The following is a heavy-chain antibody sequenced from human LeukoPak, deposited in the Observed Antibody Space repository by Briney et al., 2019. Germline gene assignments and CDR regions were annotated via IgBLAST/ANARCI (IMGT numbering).Heavy chain of an antibody. CDR1: GFTFSRYG. Sequence: GGSLRLSCAASGFTFSRYGMHWVRQAPGKGLEWVAVIWSDGSNKYYAESVKGRFTISRDNSKNTLHLQMNSLRAEDTAVYYCARDPPMYYYDEPGSRDAFDIWGQGTMVTVSS. J-gene: IGHJ3*02. CDR2: IWSDGSNK. CDR3: ARDPPMYYYDEPGSRDAFDI. D-gene: IGHD3-22*01. V-gene: IGHV3-33*01.